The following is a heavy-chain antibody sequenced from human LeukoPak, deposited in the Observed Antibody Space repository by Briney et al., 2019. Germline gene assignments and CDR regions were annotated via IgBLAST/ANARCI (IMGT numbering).Heavy chain of an antibody. CDR2: IYYSGST. Sequence: SETLSLTCTVSGGSVSSGSCYWSWIRQPPGKGLEWIGYIYYSGSTNYNPSLKSRVTISVDTSKNQFSLRLSSVTAADTAVYYCARGPTSITIIQSWFDPWGQGTLVTVSS. J-gene: IGHJ5*02. V-gene: IGHV4-61*01. CDR3: ARGPTSITIIQSWFDP. CDR1: GGSVSSGSCY. D-gene: IGHD3-3*01.